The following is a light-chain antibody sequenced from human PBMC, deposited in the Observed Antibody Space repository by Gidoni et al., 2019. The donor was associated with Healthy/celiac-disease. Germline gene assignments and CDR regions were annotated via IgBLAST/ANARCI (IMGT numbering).Light chain of an antibody. CDR3: QQSYSTPMFT. V-gene: IGKV1-39*01. J-gene: IGKJ3*01. CDR2: AES. Sequence: DIQMTQSPSSLSASVGDRVTLTCRASQSISSYLNWYQQKPGKAPKLLIYAESSLQSGVPSRSSGSGSGTDFTLTISSLQPEDFATYYCQQSYSTPMFTFGPGTKVDIK. CDR1: QSISSY.